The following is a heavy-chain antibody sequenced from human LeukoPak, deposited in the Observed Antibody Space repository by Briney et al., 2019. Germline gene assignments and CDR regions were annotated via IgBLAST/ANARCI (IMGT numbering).Heavy chain of an antibody. CDR1: GFIFDDYA. D-gene: IGHD2-15*01. V-gene: IGHV3-9*01. J-gene: IGHJ6*02. Sequence: GGSLRLSCAVSGFIFDDYAMHWVRQAPGKGLEWVSGMKGRFTISRDNRKNLLHLQMNSLRPDDSAVYYCVKDLGSAITSALALDVWGQGTTVTVSS. CDR3: VKDLGSAITSALALDV.